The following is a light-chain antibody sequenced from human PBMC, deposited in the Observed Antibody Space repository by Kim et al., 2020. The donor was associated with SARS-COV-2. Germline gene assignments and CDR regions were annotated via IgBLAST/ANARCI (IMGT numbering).Light chain of an antibody. CDR3: GSYTSSSTLGV. J-gene: IGLJ3*02. CDR2: DVT. Sequence: QSITLSCTGSSSDVGAYNFVSLYQQHPGKAPKLMIYDVTHRPSGVSNRFSASKSGNTASLTISGLQAEDEADYYCGSYTSSSTLGVFGGGTKVTVL. CDR1: SSDVGAYNF. V-gene: IGLV2-14*03.